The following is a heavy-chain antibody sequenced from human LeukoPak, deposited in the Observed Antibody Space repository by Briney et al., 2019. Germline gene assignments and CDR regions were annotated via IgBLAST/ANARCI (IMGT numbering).Heavy chain of an antibody. CDR2: INHSGST. Sequence: SETLSLTCAVYGGSFNNYYWSWIRQPPGKGLEWIGEINHSGSTNYNPSLKSRVTISVDRSKNQFSLKLSSVTAADTAVYYCARVMSVGFLEWLFDYWGQGTLVTVSS. J-gene: IGHJ4*02. CDR1: GGSFNNYY. V-gene: IGHV4-34*01. CDR3: ARVMSVGFLEWLFDY. D-gene: IGHD3-3*01.